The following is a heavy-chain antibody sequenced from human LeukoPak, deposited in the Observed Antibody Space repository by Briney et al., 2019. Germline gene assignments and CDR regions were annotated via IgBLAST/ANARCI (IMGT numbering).Heavy chain of an antibody. CDR1: GFTFSSYE. J-gene: IGHJ4*02. CDR2: ISSSGSTI. D-gene: IGHD1-26*01. V-gene: IGHV3-48*03. Sequence: PGGSLRLSCAASGFTFSSYEMNWVRQAPGKGLEWVSYISSSGSTIYYADSVKGRFTISRDNAKNSLYLQMNSLRAEDTAVYYCARVGGQDGELLGHWGQGTLVTVSS. CDR3: ARVGGQDGELLGH.